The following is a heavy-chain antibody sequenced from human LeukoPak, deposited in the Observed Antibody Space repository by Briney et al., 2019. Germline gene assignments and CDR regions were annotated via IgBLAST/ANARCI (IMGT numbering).Heavy chain of an antibody. V-gene: IGHV4-39*07. CDR3: ARGAREYYDSSGYYN. CDR1: GGSISSSSYY. CDR2: IYYSGST. Sequence: SETLSLTCTVSGGSISSSSYYWGWIRQPPGKGLEWSGSIYYSGSTYYNPSLKSRVTISVDTSKNQFSLKLSSVTAADTAVYYCARGAREYYDSSGYYNWGQGTLVTVSS. D-gene: IGHD3-22*01. J-gene: IGHJ4*02.